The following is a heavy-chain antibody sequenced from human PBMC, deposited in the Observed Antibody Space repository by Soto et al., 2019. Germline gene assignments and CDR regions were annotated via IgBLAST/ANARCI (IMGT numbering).Heavy chain of an antibody. J-gene: IGHJ4*02. V-gene: IGHV5-51*01. D-gene: IGHD5-18*01. CDR2: IYPGDSDT. CDR1: GYSFTTYW. Sequence: PGESLKISCKASGYSFTTYWVGWVRQMPGKGLEWMGIIYPGDSDTRYSPSFQGQVTISADKSISTAYLQWSSLKASDTAIYYCARRVYGYSYAEWGQGTLVTVSS. CDR3: ARRVYGYSYAE.